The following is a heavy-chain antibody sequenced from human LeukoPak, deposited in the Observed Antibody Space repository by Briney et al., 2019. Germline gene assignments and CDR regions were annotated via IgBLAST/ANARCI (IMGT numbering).Heavy chain of an antibody. V-gene: IGHV3-30*02. Sequence: GGSLRLSCAASGFTFSTYGMHWVRQAPGKGLEWVAFIRYDGSNEFYADSVKGRFTISRDNSKNTLYLQMNSLRAEDAAVYYCAKDQGAKGQVAAHYFDHWGQGTLVTVSS. CDR2: IRYDGSNE. J-gene: IGHJ4*02. CDR3: AKDQGAKGQVAAHYFDH. D-gene: IGHD6-19*01. CDR1: GFTFSTYG.